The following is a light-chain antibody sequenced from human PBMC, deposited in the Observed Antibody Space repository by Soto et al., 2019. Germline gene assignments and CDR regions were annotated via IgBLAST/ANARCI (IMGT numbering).Light chain of an antibody. Sequence: QSVLTQPPSVSGAPGQRVTISCTESSSNIGAGYDVHWYQQLPGTAPKLLIYGNSNRPSGVTDRFSGSNSGTSASLAITGLQAEDEADYYCQSYDSSLSGWVFGEGTKLTVL. V-gene: IGLV1-40*01. J-gene: IGLJ3*02. CDR2: GNS. CDR1: SSNIGAGYD. CDR3: QSYDSSLSGWV.